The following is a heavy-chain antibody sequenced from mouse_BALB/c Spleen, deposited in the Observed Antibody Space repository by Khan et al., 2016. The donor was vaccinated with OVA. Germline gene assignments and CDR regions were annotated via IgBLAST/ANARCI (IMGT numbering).Heavy chain of an antibody. Sequence: VQLQESGGDLMKPGASVKISCKATGYTFSSYWIEWVKQRPGHGLEWIGQIFPGSVSITYTEKFKGKATFTADTSSNTAYMQLSSLTSEDSAVYYYARGGYGGFAFWGQGTLVTVSA. V-gene: IGHV1-9*01. CDR1: GYTFSSYW. CDR3: ARGGYGGFAF. CDR2: IFPGSVSI. J-gene: IGHJ3*01. D-gene: IGHD2-2*01.